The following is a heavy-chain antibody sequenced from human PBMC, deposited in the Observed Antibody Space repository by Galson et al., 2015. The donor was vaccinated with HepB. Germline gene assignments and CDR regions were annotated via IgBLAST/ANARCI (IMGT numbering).Heavy chain of an antibody. CDR1: GYTFTSYA. V-gene: IGHV1-3*01. D-gene: IGHD3-22*01. CDR2: INAGNGNT. Sequence: SVKVSCKASGYTFTSYAMHWVRQAPGQRLEWMGWINAGNGNTKYSQKFQGRVTITRDTSASTAYMELSSLRSEDTAVYYCARDWDSSGYYYYYYMDVWGKGTTVTVSS. CDR3: ARDWDSSGYYYYYYMDV. J-gene: IGHJ6*03.